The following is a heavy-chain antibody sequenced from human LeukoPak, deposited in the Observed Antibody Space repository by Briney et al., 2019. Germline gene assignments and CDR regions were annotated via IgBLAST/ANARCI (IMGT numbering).Heavy chain of an antibody. CDR1: GYTFTSYA. CDR2: INTNTGNP. Sequence: ASVKVSCKAPGYTFTSYAMNWVRQAPGQGLEWMGWINTNTGNPTYAQGFTGRFVFSLDTSVSTAYLQISSLKAEDTAVYYCARRRITMVRGVINIVWFDPWGQGTLVTVSS. J-gene: IGHJ5*02. V-gene: IGHV7-4-1*02. D-gene: IGHD3-10*01. CDR3: ARRRITMVRGVINIVWFDP.